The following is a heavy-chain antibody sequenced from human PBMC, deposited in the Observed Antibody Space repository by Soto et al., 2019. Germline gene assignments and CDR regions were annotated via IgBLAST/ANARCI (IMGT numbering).Heavy chain of an antibody. D-gene: IGHD6-19*01. CDR1: GFTVSSNY. CDR3: ARGLAVADPWYFDY. Sequence: TGGSLRLSCAASGFTVSSNYMSWVRQAPGKGLEWVSVIYSGGSTYYADSVKGRFTISRDNSKNTLYLQMNSLRAEDTAVYYCARGLAVADPWYFDYWGQGTLVTVSS. CDR2: IYSGGST. J-gene: IGHJ4*02. V-gene: IGHV3-66*01.